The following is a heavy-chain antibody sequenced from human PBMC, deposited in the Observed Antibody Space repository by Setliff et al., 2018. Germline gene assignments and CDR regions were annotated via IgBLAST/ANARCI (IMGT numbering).Heavy chain of an antibody. CDR1: GGSISSSSYQ. J-gene: IGHJ5*01. CDR2: IYYSGTA. D-gene: IGHD6-25*01. V-gene: IGHV4-39*01. Sequence: KPSETLSLTCTVSGGSISSSSYQWGWVRQTPGKGLEWIGSIYYSGTAYYNPSLKSRVTISVDTSKNQFSLQVTSVTATDTAVYYCVGRDFSGGDSWGHGTLVTVSS. CDR3: VGRDFSGGDS.